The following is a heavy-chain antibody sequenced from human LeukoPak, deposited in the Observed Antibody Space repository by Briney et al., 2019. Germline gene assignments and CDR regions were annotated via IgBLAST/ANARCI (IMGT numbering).Heavy chain of an antibody. D-gene: IGHD6-19*01. CDR1: GFTFSSYE. J-gene: IGHJ4*02. V-gene: IGHV3-48*03. CDR3: ASGGIIAVAGTGDY. Sequence: PGGSLRLSCAASGFTFSSYEMNWVGQAPGKGLEWVSYISSSGSTIYYADSVKGRFTISRDNAKNSLYLQMNSLRAEDTAVYYCASGGIIAVAGTGDYWGQGTLVTVSS. CDR2: ISSSGSTI.